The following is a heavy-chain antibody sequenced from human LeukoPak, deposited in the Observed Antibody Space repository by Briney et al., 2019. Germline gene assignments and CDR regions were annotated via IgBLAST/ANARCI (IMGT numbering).Heavy chain of an antibody. D-gene: IGHD2-15*01. Sequence: PGGSLRLSCAASGFTFSSYGMSWVRQGPGKGLEWVSGIIASGGSTYYADSVKGRFTISRDNSKNPLYLQMNSLRAEDTAVYYCAKEGYCSGDNCYSGFWYWGQGTLVTVSS. CDR1: GFTFSSYG. CDR2: IIASGGST. J-gene: IGHJ4*02. CDR3: AKEGYCSGDNCYSGFWY. V-gene: IGHV3-23*01.